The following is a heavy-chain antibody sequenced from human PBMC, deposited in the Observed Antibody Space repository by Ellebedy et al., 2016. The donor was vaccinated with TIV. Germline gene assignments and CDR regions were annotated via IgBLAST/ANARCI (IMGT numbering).Heavy chain of an antibody. CDR3: ARDRWRGSSWDTGFDDY. CDR2: ITASTTTT. V-gene: IGHV3-48*02. Sequence: PGGSLRLSCAASGFSFSSYSMNWIRQAPGKGLEWVSYITASTTTTYYEDSVKGRFTISRDNAKNSLYLQMNSLRDEDTAVYYCARDRWRGSSWDTGFDDYWGQGTLVTVSS. CDR1: GFSFSSYS. D-gene: IGHD6-13*01. J-gene: IGHJ4*02.